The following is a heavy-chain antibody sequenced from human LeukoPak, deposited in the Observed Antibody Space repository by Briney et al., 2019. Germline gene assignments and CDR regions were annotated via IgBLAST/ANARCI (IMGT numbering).Heavy chain of an antibody. CDR1: GFTFSSYA. Sequence: GGSLRLSCAASGFTFSSYAMRWVRQAPGRGLEWVSAISGSGGNKYYADSVKGRFTISRDNSKNTLYLQMNSLRAEDMAVYYCAKDSQPYCSSTSCYSLDYWGQGTLVTVSS. CDR2: ISGSGGNK. J-gene: IGHJ4*02. V-gene: IGHV3-23*01. D-gene: IGHD2-2*02. CDR3: AKDSQPYCSSTSCYSLDY.